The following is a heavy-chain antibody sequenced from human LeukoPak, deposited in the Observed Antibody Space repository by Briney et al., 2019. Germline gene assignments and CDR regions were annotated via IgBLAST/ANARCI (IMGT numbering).Heavy chain of an antibody. V-gene: IGHV4-39*07. D-gene: IGHD2/OR15-2a*01. J-gene: IGHJ4*02. Sequence: SETLSLTCTVSGGSVSSGSYYWSWVRQPPGKGLEWIGEIYHIGNTNYNPSLKSRVTISVDKSNNQFSLKLNSVTAADTAVYYCASHGAFYLAYWGQGTLVTVSS. CDR3: ASHGAFYLAY. CDR2: IYHIGNT. CDR1: GGSVSSGSYY.